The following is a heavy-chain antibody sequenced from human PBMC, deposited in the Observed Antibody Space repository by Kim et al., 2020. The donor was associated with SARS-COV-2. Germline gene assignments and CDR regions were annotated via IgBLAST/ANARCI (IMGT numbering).Heavy chain of an antibody. Sequence: EWISGISWTRDAIGYAASVKGRFTISRDNTKNFLFLLMNDLRPEDTALYYCAKASRGCSTANCYSAFDFWGQGTLVTVSS. CDR2: ISWTRDAI. CDR3: AKASRGCSTANCYSAFDF. J-gene: IGHJ3*01. V-gene: IGHV3-9*01. D-gene: IGHD2-2*01.